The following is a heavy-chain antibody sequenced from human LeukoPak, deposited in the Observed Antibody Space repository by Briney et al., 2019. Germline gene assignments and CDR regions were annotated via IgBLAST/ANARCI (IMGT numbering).Heavy chain of an antibody. CDR3: AAGHSSGAYFQH. CDR1: GFTVSSNY. V-gene: IGHV3-66*01. Sequence: PGGSLRFSGAASGFTVSSNYLSWVRQAPGKGREWVSVIYSGGSTYYADSVKGGFTISRGTSKNTLYLQMNRLKAEDTGVYYRAAGHSSGAYFQHWGQGTLVTVSS. D-gene: IGHD6-25*01. J-gene: IGHJ1*01. CDR2: IYSGGST.